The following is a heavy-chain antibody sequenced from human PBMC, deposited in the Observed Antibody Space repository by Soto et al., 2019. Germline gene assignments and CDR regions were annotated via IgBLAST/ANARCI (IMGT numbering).Heavy chain of an antibody. Sequence: PGGSLRLSCAASGFTFSSYAMSWVRQAPGKGLEWVSAISGSGGSTYYADSVKGRFTISRDNSKNTLYLQMNSLRAEDTAVYYCAKVYSSSRNVYYGLDVWGQGTTVTVSS. J-gene: IGHJ6*02. CDR2: ISGSGGST. V-gene: IGHV3-23*01. CDR3: AKVYSSSRNVYYGLDV. CDR1: GFTFSSYA. D-gene: IGHD6-13*01.